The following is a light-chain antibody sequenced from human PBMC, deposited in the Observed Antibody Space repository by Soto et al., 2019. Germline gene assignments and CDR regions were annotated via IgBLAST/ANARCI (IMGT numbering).Light chain of an antibody. CDR3: QQYNNWWT. J-gene: IGKJ1*01. CDR1: QSVSSD. V-gene: IGKV3-15*01. CDR2: GAS. Sequence: EIVMTQSPATLSVSPGERATLSCRASQSVSSDLAWYHQKPGQAPRLLIYGASTRATGIPARFSGSGSGTEFTLSINSLQSEAFAVYYCQQYNNWWTFGQGTKVDIK.